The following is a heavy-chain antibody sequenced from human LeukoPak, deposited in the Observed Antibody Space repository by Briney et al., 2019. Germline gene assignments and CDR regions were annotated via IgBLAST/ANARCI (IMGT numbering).Heavy chain of an antibody. CDR1: GFSFSYYA. V-gene: IGHV3-30*04. J-gene: IGHJ4*02. D-gene: IGHD1-26*01. CDR2: TSYDGSKK. Sequence: GGSLRLSCAASGFSFSYYAMHWVRQAPGKGLEWGAVTSYDGSKKYYADSVKGRFTISRDNSKNTLYLQMNSLRADDTAVYYCVRDRMGATRGVFDYWGQGTLVTVSS. CDR3: VRDRMGATRGVFDY.